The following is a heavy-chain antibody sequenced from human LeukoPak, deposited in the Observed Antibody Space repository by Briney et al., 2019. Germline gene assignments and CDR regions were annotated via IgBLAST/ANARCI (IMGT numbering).Heavy chain of an antibody. Sequence: GASVKVSCKASGGTFSSYTISWVRQAPGQGLEWMGRIIPILGIANYAQKFQGRVTITADKSTSTAYMELSSLRSEDTAVYYCARVWDSSSWYRGYYYYGMDVWGQGTTVTVSS. D-gene: IGHD6-13*01. J-gene: IGHJ6*02. CDR2: IIPILGIA. CDR3: ARVWDSSSWYRGYYYYGMDV. CDR1: GGTFSSYT. V-gene: IGHV1-69*02.